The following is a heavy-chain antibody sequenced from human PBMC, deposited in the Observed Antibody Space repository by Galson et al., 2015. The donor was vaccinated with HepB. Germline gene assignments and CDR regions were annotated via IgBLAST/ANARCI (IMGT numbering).Heavy chain of an antibody. J-gene: IGHJ5*02. CDR1: GGTFSSHA. D-gene: IGHD3-16*01. V-gene: IGHV1-69*04. CDR3: ATGGKKNGGTALDWFDP. Sequence: SVKVSCKASGGTFSSHAISWVRQAPGQGLEWMGRIIPILGIANYAQKFQGRVTITADKSTSTAYMELSSLRSEDTAVYYCATGGKKNGGTALDWFDPWGQGTLVTVSS. CDR2: IIPILGIA.